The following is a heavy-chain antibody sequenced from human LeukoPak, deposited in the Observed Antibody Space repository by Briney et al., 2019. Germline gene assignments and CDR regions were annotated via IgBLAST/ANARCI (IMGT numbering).Heavy chain of an antibody. CDR1: GGSISSYY. D-gene: IGHD3-10*01. J-gene: IGHJ6*02. Sequence: SETLSLTCTVSGGSISSYYWSWIRQPPGKGLEWIGYIYYSGSTNYNPSLKSRVTISVDTSKNQFSLKLSSVTAADTAVYYYAGRGAEVLLWFGELPPRYGMDVWGQGTTVTVSS. V-gene: IGHV4-59*08. CDR2: IYYSGST. CDR3: AGRGAEVLLWFGELPPRYGMDV.